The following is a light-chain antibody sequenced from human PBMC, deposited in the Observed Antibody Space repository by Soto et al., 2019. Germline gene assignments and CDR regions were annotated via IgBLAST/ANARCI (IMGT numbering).Light chain of an antibody. Sequence: QSALTQPPSASGSPGQSVTISCTGTSSDVGGYNYVSWYQQHPGKAPKLMIYGVSKRPSGVPDRFSGSKSGTSASLAITGLQADDEADYYCQSYDSSLSGEVFGGGTKLTVL. CDR2: GVS. CDR1: SSDVGGYNY. V-gene: IGLV2-8*01. J-gene: IGLJ3*02. CDR3: QSYDSSLSGEV.